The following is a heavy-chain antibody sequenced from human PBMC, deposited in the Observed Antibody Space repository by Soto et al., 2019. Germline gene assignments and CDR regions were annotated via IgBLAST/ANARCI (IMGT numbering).Heavy chain of an antibody. J-gene: IGHJ6*02. CDR1: GFTFENYA. CDR2: ISGSGGTT. Sequence: GGSLRLSCVASGFTFENYAISWGRQAPGKGLEWVSAISGSGGTTYYSDSVKGRFTISRDNSKNTVYLQMNDLRVEDAAEYFCAKDSWAIFGVPAGEYYAMDVWGQGTTVTVSS. V-gene: IGHV3-23*01. CDR3: AKDSWAIFGVPAGEYYAMDV. D-gene: IGHD3-3*01.